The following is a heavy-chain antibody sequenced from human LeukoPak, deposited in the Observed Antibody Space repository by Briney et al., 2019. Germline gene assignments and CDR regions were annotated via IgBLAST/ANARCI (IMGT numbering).Heavy chain of an antibody. J-gene: IGHJ5*02. D-gene: IGHD1-26*01. CDR2: IYYSGST. CDR3: ARGKLLGWFDP. V-gene: IGHV4-30-4*08. Sequence: SETLSLTCTVSGGSISSGDYYWSWIRQPPGKGLERIGYIYYSGSTYYNPSLKSRVTISVDTSKNQFSLKLSSVTAADTAVYYCARGKLLGWFDPWGQGTLVTVSS. CDR1: GGSISSGDYY.